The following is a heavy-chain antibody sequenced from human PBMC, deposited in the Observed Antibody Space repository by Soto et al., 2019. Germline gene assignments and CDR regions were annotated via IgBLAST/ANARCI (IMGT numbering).Heavy chain of an antibody. CDR1: GFIFSNYN. D-gene: IGHD6-19*01. J-gene: IGHJ4*02. CDR2: ISSSSSYI. V-gene: IGHV3-21*01. CDR3: ARDGDLSSSGGFDY. Sequence: EVQLVESGGGLVKPGGALRLSCAASGFIFSNYNMNWVRQAPGKGLEWVSSISSSSSYIYYTDSVKGRFTISRDNAKNSLYLQVNSLRTEDTAVYYCARDGDLSSSGGFDYWGQGPLVTVSS.